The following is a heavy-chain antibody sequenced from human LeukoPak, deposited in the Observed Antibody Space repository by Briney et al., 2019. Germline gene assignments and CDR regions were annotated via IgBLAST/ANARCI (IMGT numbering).Heavy chain of an antibody. CDR3: TRGADIVVVPAAFDY. CDR1: GFTFGDYA. J-gene: IGHJ4*02. CDR2: IRSKAYGGTT. Sequence: PGGSLRLSCTASGFTFGDYAMSWFRQAPGKGLEWVGFIRSKAYGGTTEYAASVKGRFTISRDDSKSIAYLQMNSLKTEDTAVYYCTRGADIVVVPAAFDYWGQGTLVTVSS. V-gene: IGHV3-49*03. D-gene: IGHD2-2*01.